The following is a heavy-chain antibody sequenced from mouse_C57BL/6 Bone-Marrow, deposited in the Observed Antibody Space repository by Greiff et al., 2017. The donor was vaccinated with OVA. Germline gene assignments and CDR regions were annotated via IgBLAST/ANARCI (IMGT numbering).Heavy chain of an antibody. CDR2: INPNNGGT. J-gene: IGHJ2*01. CDR3: ARVPYFAY. Sequence: EVQLQQSGPELVKPGASVKISCKASGYTFTDYYMNWVKQSHGKSLEWIGDINPNNGGTSYNQKFTGKATLTVDKSSSTAYMELRRLTSEDSAVYYCARVPYFAYWGHGTTLTVSS. V-gene: IGHV1-26*01. CDR1: GYTFTDYY.